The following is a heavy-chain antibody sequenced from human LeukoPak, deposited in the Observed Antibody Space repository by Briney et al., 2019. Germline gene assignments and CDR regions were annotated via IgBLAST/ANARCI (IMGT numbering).Heavy chain of an antibody. CDR2: FHHGGSP. Sequence: TSQTLSLTCTVSGDSINSGDYSWPWIRQPPGKGLEWIGRFHHGGSPSYNPSLQSRVTISADTSKNEFSLKLRSVTDADTAAYYCARGLPTYKIDCWGLVVLVSVSS. CDR3: ARGLPTYKIDC. V-gene: IGHV4-30-4*01. CDR1: GDSINSGDYS. J-gene: IGHJ4*02. D-gene: IGHD1-14*01.